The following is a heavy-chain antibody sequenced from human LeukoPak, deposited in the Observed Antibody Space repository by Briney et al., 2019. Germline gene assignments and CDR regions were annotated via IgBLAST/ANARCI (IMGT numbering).Heavy chain of an antibody. CDR2: IYYSGST. D-gene: IGHD2-21*02. V-gene: IGHV4-59*01. CDR1: GGSISSYY. CDR3: ARDQHGGNSLRWFDP. Sequence: SETLSLTYTVSGGSISSYYWSWIRQPPGKGLEWIGYIYYSGSTNYNPSLKSRVTISVDTSKNQFSLKLSSVTAADTAVYYCARDQHGGNSLRWFDPWGQGTLVTVSS. J-gene: IGHJ5*02.